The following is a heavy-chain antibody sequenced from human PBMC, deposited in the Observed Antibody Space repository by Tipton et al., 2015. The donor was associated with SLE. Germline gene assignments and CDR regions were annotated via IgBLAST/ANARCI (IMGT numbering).Heavy chain of an antibody. CDR2: INPSLGDT. CDR1: GYRFTSNY. V-gene: IGHV1-46*01. D-gene: IGHD2-2*01. J-gene: IGHJ6*02. CDR3: ARDVPAAILYSYYNAMDV. Sequence: QVQLVQSGAEVKKPGASVKISCKTSGYRFTSNYMHWVREAPGQGLEWMGIINPSLGDTTYAQKFQGRVTMTTDTSTSTAYMDLRSLRSDDTAVYYCARDVPAAILYSYYNAMDVWGQGTTVTVSS.